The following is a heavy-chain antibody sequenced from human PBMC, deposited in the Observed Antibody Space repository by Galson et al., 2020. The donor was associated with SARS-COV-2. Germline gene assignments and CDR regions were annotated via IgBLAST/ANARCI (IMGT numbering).Heavy chain of an antibody. J-gene: IGHJ6*03. V-gene: IGHV1-69*10. CDR1: GGTFSSYA. Sequence: SVKVSCKASGGTFSSYAISWVRQAPGQGLEWMGGIIPILGIANYAQKFQGRVTITADKSTSTAYMELSSLRSEDTAVYYCARDKHGWFGQLWRYHSYYYLDVWGKGTTVTAAS. CDR3: ARDKHGWFGQLWRYHSYYYLDV. CDR2: IIPILGIA. D-gene: IGHD3-10*01.